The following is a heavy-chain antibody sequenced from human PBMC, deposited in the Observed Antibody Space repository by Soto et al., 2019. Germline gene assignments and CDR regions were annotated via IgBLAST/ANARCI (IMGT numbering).Heavy chain of an antibody. CDR2: INSDGSST. J-gene: IGHJ6*02. CDR3: ARDKSYALAV. V-gene: IGHV3-74*03. Sequence: GGSLRLSCAASGFDFSNAWMHWVRQVPGKGLVWVSHINSDGSSTTYADSVKGRFTISRDNARTTVYLQLDSLRVEDTAVYYCARDKSYALAVWGQGTTVTVSS. D-gene: IGHD4-17*01. CDR1: GFDFSNAW.